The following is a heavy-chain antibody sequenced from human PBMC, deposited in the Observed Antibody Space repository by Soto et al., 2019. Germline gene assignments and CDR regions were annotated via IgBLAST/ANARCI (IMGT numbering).Heavy chain of an antibody. CDR2: IIPIFGTT. D-gene: IGHD3-22*01. CDR1: GGTFSNYA. CDR3: ASSGERDYWDTSGYW. J-gene: IGHJ1*01. Sequence: QVQLVQSGAEVKKPGSSVKVSCKASGGTFSNYALSWVRQAPGQGREWMGDIIPIFGTTNNAQKFEGGVTITADDETRTGYMELGSLRSEDTAFYYCASSGERDYWDTSGYWWGQGTLVSVPS. V-gene: IGHV1-69*12.